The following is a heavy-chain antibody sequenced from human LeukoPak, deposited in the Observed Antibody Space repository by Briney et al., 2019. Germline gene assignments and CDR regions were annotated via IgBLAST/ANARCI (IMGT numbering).Heavy chain of an antibody. CDR2: INPNSGGT. CDR3: SRSYYYGSGSYYHVAGYFDY. J-gene: IGHJ4*02. V-gene: IGHV1-2*02. CDR1: GYTFTGYY. D-gene: IGHD3-10*01. Sequence: GASVKVSCKTSGYTFTGYYMHWVRQAPGQGLEWMGLINPNSGGTNYAQKFQGRVTMTTDTSTSTAYMELRSLRSDDTAVYYCSRSYYYGSGSYYHVAGYFDYWGQGTLVTVSS.